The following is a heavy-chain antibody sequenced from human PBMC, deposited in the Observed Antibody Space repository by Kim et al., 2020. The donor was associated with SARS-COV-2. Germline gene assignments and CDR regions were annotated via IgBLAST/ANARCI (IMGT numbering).Heavy chain of an antibody. V-gene: IGHV4-39*01. Sequence: SETLSLTCTVSGGSISSSSYYWGWIRQPPGKGLEWIGSIYYSGSTYYNPSLKSRVTISVDTSKNQFSLKLSSVTAADTAVYYCAGGWQQLVLDWFDPWGQGTLVTVSS. CDR3: AGGWQQLVLDWFDP. J-gene: IGHJ5*02. CDR2: IYYSGST. D-gene: IGHD6-13*01. CDR1: GGSISSSSYY.